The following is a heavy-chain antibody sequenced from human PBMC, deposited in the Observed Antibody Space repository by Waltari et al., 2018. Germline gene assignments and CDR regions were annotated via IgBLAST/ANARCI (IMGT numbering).Heavy chain of an antibody. CDR2: IKQDGSEK. D-gene: IGHD6-13*01. CDR1: GPIFSNCW. Sequence: EVQLVESGGGLAQPGGSLRLPCAASGPIFSNCWMTWVRQASGKGPEWVANIKQDGSEKYYMDSVKGRFTISRDNAKNSLYLQMNNLRVEDTAVYYCTRGGRDSSWYWRDWGQGTLVTVSS. CDR3: TRGGRDSSWYWRD. V-gene: IGHV3-7*01. J-gene: IGHJ4*02.